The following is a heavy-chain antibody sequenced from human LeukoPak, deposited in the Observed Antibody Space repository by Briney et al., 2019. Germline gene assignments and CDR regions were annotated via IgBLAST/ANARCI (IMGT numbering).Heavy chain of an antibody. J-gene: IGHJ4*02. D-gene: IGHD4/OR15-4a*01. CDR1: GGSFSGYY. Sequence: SETLSLTCAVYGGSFSGYYWSWIRQPPGKGLEWIGEINHSGSTYYNPSLKSRVTISVDTSKNQFSLKLTSVTAADTAVYYCARLDYGDGLVDYWGQGTLVSVSS. CDR3: ARLDYGDGLVDY. V-gene: IGHV4-34*01. CDR2: INHSGST.